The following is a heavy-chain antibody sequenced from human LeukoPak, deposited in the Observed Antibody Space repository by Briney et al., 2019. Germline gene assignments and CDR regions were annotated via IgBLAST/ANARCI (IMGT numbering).Heavy chain of an antibody. V-gene: IGHV4-39*07. Sequence: SSETLSLTCTVSGGSIRSTSYYWGWIRQPPGKGLEWIGSMYNSGLSSYNPSLKSRVTISVDTSKNQFSLKLSSVPAADTAVYYCASSGVDTALVGKYWGQGTLVSVSS. CDR3: ASSGVDTALVGKY. CDR2: MYNSGLS. D-gene: IGHD5-18*01. CDR1: GGSIRSTSYY. J-gene: IGHJ4*02.